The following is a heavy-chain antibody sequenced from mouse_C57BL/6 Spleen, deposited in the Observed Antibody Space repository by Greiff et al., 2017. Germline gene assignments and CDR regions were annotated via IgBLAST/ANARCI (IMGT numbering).Heavy chain of an antibody. CDR3: TRPHYYAMDY. CDR2: IDPETGGT. Sequence: QVQLQQSGAELVRPGASVTLSCKASGYTFTDYEMHWVKQTPVHGLEWIGAIDPETGGTAYKQKFKGKAILTADKSSSTAYMELRSLTSEDSAVYYCTRPHYYAMDYWGQGTSVTVSS. CDR1: GYTFTDYE. J-gene: IGHJ4*01. V-gene: IGHV1-15*01.